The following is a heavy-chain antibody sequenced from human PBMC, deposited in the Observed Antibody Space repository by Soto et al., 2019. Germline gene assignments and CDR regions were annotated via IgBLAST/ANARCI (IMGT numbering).Heavy chain of an antibody. V-gene: IGHV3-53*01. CDR2: IYSGENR. CDR1: VFTGSVNY. Sequence: GGSLRLSGSASVFTGSVNYMAWIRQAPGRGLEWGSVIYSGENRYYTDSVKGRFNISSDNSKNTLYLHTNTLRSKNTPLSYCAGWHRVMYADLNRLVYWGQVPLVTVSS. D-gene: IGHD2-8*01. CDR3: AGWHRVMYADLNRLVY. J-gene: IGHJ4*02.